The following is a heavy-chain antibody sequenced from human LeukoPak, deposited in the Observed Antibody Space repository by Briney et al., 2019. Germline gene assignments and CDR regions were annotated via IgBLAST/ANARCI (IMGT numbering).Heavy chain of an antibody. V-gene: IGHV3-53*01. Sequence: PGGSLRLSCAASGFTVSSNYMSWVRQAPGKGLEWVSVIYSGGSTYYADSVKGRFTISRANSKSTVYLQMNSLRAEDTALYYCARDHRLAAAFDYWGQGALVTVSS. J-gene: IGHJ4*02. CDR3: ARDHRLAAAFDY. CDR2: IYSGGST. D-gene: IGHD6-13*01. CDR1: GFTVSSNY.